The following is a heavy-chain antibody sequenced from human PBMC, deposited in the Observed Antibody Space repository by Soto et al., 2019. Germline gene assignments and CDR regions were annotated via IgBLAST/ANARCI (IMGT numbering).Heavy chain of an antibody. Sequence: GALRLSCAPSGFTYSSYSMNWVRQAPGKGLEWVSSISSSSSYIYYADSVKGRFTISRDNAKNSLYLQMNSLRAEDTAVYYCARGPGPPSRPLWGQGTLVTVSS. V-gene: IGHV3-21*01. CDR1: GFTYSSYS. J-gene: IGHJ4*02. CDR3: ARGPGPPSRPL. CDR2: ISSSSSYI.